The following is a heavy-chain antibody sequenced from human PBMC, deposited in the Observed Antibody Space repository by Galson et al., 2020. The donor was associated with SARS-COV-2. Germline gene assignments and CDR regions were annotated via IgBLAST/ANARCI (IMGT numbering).Heavy chain of an antibody. Sequence: SETLSLTCAVSGSSFSGYYCGWIRQPPGKGLEWIGSIYYSGSTYYNPSLNSRVTISVDTSKNQFSLKLSSVTAADTAVYYFARQGYSYGSYWGKGTLVTGSS. CDR1: GSSFSGYY. CDR3: ARQGYSYGSY. CDR2: IYYSGST. J-gene: IGHJ4*02. D-gene: IGHD5-18*01. V-gene: IGHV4-39*01.